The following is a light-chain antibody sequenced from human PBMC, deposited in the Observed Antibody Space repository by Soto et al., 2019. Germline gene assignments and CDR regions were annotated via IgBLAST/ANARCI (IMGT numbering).Light chain of an antibody. CDR3: LCYITYPWT. Sequence: DIQMTQSPSSVSASVGDRVTITCRASQGISSWLVWYQQRPGRAPKALIYSASNLQSGVPSRFSGSGSGTEFSLTISSLQPEDFATYYCLCYITYPWTFGQGTKVDIK. V-gene: IGKV1D-16*01. CDR1: QGISSW. CDR2: SAS. J-gene: IGKJ1*01.